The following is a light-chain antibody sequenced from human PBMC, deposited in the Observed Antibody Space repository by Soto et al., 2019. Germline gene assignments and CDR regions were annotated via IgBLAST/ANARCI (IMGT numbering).Light chain of an antibody. CDR2: DVS. V-gene: IGKV4-1*01. J-gene: IGKJ5*01. CDR3: QQCNNWPPIT. Sequence: DIVMTQSPDSLAVSLGERATINCKSSQSVLYSSINKNYLAWYQQRPGQAPRLLIYDVSRRAPGIPTRFSGSGSGTDFTLTISSLEPEDFGVYYCQQCNNWPPITFGQGTRLETK. CDR1: QSVLYSSINKNY.